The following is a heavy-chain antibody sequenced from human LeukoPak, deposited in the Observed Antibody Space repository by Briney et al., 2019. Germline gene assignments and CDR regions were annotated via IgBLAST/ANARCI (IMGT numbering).Heavy chain of an antibody. CDR1: GFTFSSYG. V-gene: IGHV3-33*01. D-gene: IGHD6-19*01. Sequence: GGSLRLSCAASGFTFSSYGMHWVRQAPGKGLEWVAVIWYDGSNKYYADSVKGRFTISRDNSKNTLYLQMNSLRAEDTAVYYCARDVSSGWSVYYYYYYGMDVWGQGTTVTVSS. CDR3: ARDVSSGWSVYYYYYYGMDV. J-gene: IGHJ6*02. CDR2: IWYDGSNK.